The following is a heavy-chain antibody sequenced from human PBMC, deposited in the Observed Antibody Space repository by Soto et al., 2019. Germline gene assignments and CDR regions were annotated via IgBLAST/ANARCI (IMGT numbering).Heavy chain of an antibody. Sequence: GGSLRLSCAASGFTFSSYAMSWVRQAPGKGLEWVSAISGSGGSTYYADSVKGRFTISRDNSKNTLYLQMNSLRAEDTAVYYCARSSYCSSTSCSPWWFDPWGQGTLVTVSS. CDR2: ISGSGGST. CDR3: ARSSYCSSTSCSPWWFDP. V-gene: IGHV3-23*01. J-gene: IGHJ5*02. D-gene: IGHD2-2*01. CDR1: GFTFSSYA.